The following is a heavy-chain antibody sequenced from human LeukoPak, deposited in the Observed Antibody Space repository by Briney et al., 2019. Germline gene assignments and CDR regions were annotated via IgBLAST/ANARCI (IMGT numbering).Heavy chain of an antibody. Sequence: PSETLSLTCTVSGGSISSYYWSWIRQPPGKGLEWLGYIYYSGSTNYNPSLKSRVTISVDTSKNQFSLKLNSVTAADTAVYYCARDRRYSSSWYIDYWGQGTLVTVSS. CDR3: ARDRRYSSSWYIDY. J-gene: IGHJ4*02. D-gene: IGHD6-13*01. CDR2: IYYSGST. V-gene: IGHV4-59*01. CDR1: GGSISSYY.